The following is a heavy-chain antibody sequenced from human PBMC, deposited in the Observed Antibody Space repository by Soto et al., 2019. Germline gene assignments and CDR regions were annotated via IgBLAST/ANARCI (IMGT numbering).Heavy chain of an antibody. CDR1: GFTLSLYG. D-gene: IGHD5-12*01. J-gene: IGHJ6*02. CDR2: TSYDGNNT. V-gene: IGHV3-30*18. Sequence: LLVESGGGVVQPGRSLRLSCAASGFTLSLYGLHWVRQAPGKGLEWVAVTSYDGNNTYYADSVKGRFTISRDNSKNTLYLQMNSLRAEDTAVYYCAKDSGYSGYDVYDYYYGMDVWGQGTTVTVSS. CDR3: AKDSGYSGYDVYDYYYGMDV.